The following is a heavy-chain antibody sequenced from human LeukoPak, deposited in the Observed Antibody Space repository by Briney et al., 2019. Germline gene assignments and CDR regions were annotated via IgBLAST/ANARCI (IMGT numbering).Heavy chain of an antibody. CDR1: GGTFSSYA. V-gene: IGHV1-69*13. J-gene: IGHJ4*02. CDR3: ATDRGFGVCDY. D-gene: IGHD3-10*01. CDR2: IIPIFGTA. Sequence: ASVKVSCKASGGTFSSYAISWVRQAPGQGLEWMGGIIPIFGTANYAQKFQGRVTITADESTSTAYMELSSLRSEDTAVYYCATDRGFGVCDYWGQGTLVTVSS.